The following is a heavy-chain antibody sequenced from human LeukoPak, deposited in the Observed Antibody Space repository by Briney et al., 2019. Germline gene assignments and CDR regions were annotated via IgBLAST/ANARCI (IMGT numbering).Heavy chain of an antibody. J-gene: IGHJ4*02. CDR1: GFTFSNYG. CDR3: AKVRVGTAHFDY. CDR2: ISHDGSNN. Sequence: GGSLRLSCAAAGFTFSNYGMHWVRQAPGKGLEWVVVISHDGSNNNYADSVKGRFTISRDNSKNTLYLQMNSLRPEDTAVYYCAKVRVGTAHFDYWGQGTLVTVSS. V-gene: IGHV3-30*18. D-gene: IGHD2-15*01.